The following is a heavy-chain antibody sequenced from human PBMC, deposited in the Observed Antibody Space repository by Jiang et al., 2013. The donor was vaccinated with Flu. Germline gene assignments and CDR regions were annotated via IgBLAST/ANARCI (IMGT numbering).Heavy chain of an antibody. CDR3: ARMIRGFKERDSNYGMDV. CDR1: GFSLSTSGMC. CDR2: VDWDDDK. V-gene: IGHV2-70*16. D-gene: IGHD3-10*01. Sequence: KPTQTLTLTCTFSGFSLSTSGMCVGWIRQPPGKALEWLARVDWDDDKFYSTSLRTRLTISKDTSRNQVVLTMTNMDPVDTATYYCARMIRGFKERDSNYGMDVWGKGTMVTVSS. J-gene: IGHJ6*04.